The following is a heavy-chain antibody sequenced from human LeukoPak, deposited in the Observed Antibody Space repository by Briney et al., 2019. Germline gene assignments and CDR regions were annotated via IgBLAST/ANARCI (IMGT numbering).Heavy chain of an antibody. CDR2: ISYDGSNK. Sequence: GGSLRLSCAASGFTFSSYAMHWVRQAPGKGLEWVAVISYDGSNKYYADSVKGRFTISRDNSKNTLYLQMNSLRAEDTAVYYCAKVSTVTPYNWFDPWGQGTLVTVSS. CDR3: AKVSTVTPYNWFDP. V-gene: IGHV3-30*04. CDR1: GFTFSSYA. J-gene: IGHJ5*02. D-gene: IGHD4-4*01.